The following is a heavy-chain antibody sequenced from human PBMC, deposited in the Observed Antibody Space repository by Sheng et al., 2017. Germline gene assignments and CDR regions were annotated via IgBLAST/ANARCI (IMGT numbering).Heavy chain of an antibody. CDR1: GFTFSSYG. J-gene: IGHJ3*02. D-gene: IGHD3-3*01. CDR3: AKDLDWIFGGGAFDI. V-gene: IGHV3-30*18. Sequence: QVQLVESGGGVVQPGRSLRLSCAASGFTFSSYGMHWVRQAPGKGLEWVAVISYDGSNKYYADSVKGRFTISRDNSKNTLYLQMNSLRAEDTAVYYCAKDLDWIFGGGAFDIWGQGTMVTVSS. CDR2: ISYDGSNK.